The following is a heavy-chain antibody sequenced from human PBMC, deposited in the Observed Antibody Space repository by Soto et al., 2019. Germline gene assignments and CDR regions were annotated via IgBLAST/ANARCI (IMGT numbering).Heavy chain of an antibody. CDR3: ARDPYDIWAPYYFDY. V-gene: IGHV3-48*01. Sequence: GGSLRLSCAASGFTFSSYSMNWVRQAPGKGLEWVSYISSSSSTIYYADSVKGRFTISRDNAKNSLYLQMNSLRAEDTAVYYCARDPYDIWAPYYFDYWGQGTLVTVSS. D-gene: IGHD3-9*01. CDR1: GFTFSSYS. J-gene: IGHJ4*02. CDR2: ISSSSSTI.